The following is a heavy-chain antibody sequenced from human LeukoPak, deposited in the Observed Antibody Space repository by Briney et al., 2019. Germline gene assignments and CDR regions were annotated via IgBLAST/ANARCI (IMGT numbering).Heavy chain of an antibody. D-gene: IGHD4-17*01. CDR3: ARDGGPTVTNSPFDY. CDR2: IIPIFGTA. J-gene: IGHJ4*02. V-gene: IGHV1-69*13. CDR1: GGTFSSYA. Sequence: ASVKVSCKPSGGTFSSYAISWVRQAPGQGLEWMGGIIPIFGTANYAQKFQGRVTITADESTSTAYMELSSLRSEDTAVYYCARDGGPTVTNSPFDYWGQGTLVTVSS.